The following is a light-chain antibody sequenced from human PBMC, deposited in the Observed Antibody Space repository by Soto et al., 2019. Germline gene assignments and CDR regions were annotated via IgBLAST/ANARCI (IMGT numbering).Light chain of an antibody. Sequence: QSALNQPASVSGSPGQSVTISCTATSSDVENYKLVSWYQQHPGKAPKLIIYEVTKRPSGVSNRFSGSKSANTASLTISGLQPDDEAAYYCFSSVGSYVFGTGTKVTVL. CDR3: FSSVGSYV. V-gene: IGLV2-23*02. CDR2: EVT. CDR1: SSDVENYKL. J-gene: IGLJ1*01.